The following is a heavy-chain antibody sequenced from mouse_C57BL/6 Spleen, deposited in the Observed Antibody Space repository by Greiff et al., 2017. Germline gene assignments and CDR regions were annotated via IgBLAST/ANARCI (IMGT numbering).Heavy chain of an antibody. D-gene: IGHD2-2*01. V-gene: IGHV1-80*01. Sequence: VQLQQSGAELVKPGASVKISCKASGYAFSSYWMNWVKQRHGKGLEWIGQIYPGAGATNYNGKFKGKGTMTADKSSTTAYMQLSSLTSEDSSVYFCARAGYTCSLCYFDVWGTGTTVTVSS. J-gene: IGHJ1*03. CDR2: IYPGAGAT. CDR3: ARAGYTCSLCYFDV. CDR1: GYAFSSYW.